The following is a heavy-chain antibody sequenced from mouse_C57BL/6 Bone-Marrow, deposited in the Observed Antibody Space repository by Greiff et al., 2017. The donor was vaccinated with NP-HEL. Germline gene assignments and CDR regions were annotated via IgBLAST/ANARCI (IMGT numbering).Heavy chain of an antibody. CDR2: IYPGDGDT. V-gene: IGHV1-80*01. J-gene: IGHJ4*01. CDR3: ARGDYGSSRFGYAMDY. D-gene: IGHD1-1*01. Sequence: QVQLKQSGAELVKPGASVKISCKASGYAFSSYWMNWVKERPGKGLEWIGQIYPGDGDTKYNGKFKGKATLTADKSSSTAYMQVSSLTSEDSAVYLCARGDYGSSRFGYAMDYWGQGTSVTVSS. CDR1: GYAFSSYW.